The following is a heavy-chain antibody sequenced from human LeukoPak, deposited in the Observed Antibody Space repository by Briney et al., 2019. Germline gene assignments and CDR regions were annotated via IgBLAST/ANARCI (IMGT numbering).Heavy chain of an antibody. CDR3: ASLLVPDFWRDGEYDY. D-gene: IGHD3-3*01. Sequence: GGSLRLSCAASGFTFSSYGMHWVRQAPGKGLEWVAFIRYDGSNKYYADSVKGRFTISRDNSKNTLYLQMNSLRAEDTAVYYCASLLVPDFWRDGEYDYWGPGTLVTVSS. CDR2: IRYDGSNK. CDR1: GFTFSSYG. J-gene: IGHJ4*02. V-gene: IGHV3-30*02.